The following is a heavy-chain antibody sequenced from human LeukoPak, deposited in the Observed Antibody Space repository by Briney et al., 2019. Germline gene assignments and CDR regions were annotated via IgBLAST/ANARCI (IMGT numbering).Heavy chain of an antibody. V-gene: IGHV3-48*01. J-gene: IGHJ3*02. CDR1: GFSFSTYS. CDR3: ARGRRDGYNLVDAFDI. Sequence: GGSLRLSCAASGFSFSTYSMNWVRQAPGYGLEWVSYISSSSSTIYYADSVKGRFTISRDNAKNSLYLQMNSLRAEDTAVYYCARGRRDGYNLVDAFDIWGQGTMVTVSS. CDR2: ISSSSSTI. D-gene: IGHD5-24*01.